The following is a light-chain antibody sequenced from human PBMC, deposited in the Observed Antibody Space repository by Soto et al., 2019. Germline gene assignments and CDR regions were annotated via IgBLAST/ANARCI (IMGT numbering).Light chain of an antibody. CDR2: AAS. J-gene: IGKJ4*01. V-gene: IGKV1-9*01. CDR1: QGISSY. CDR3: QQLNSYPPT. Sequence: IHLTQSPSSLSASVGDRVTITCRAGQGISSYLAWYQQKPGKAPKLLIYAASTLQSGVPSRFSGSGSGTDFTLTISSLQPEDFAAYYCQQLNSYPPTFGGGTKVDIK.